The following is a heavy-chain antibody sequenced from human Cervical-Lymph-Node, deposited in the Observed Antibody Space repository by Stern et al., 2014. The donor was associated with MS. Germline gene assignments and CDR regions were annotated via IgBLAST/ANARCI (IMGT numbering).Heavy chain of an antibody. D-gene: IGHD2-15*01. CDR2: ISGSGGST. V-gene: IGHV3-23*04. J-gene: IGHJ4*02. Sequence: EVQLEESGGGLVQPGGSLRLSCAASGFTFSSYAMSWVRQAPGKGLEWVSAISGSGGSTYYADSVKGRFTISRDNSKNTLYLQMNSLRAEDTAVYYCTRSGYCSGGSCYGFDYWGQGTLVTVSS. CDR1: GFTFSSYA. CDR3: TRSGYCSGGSCYGFDY.